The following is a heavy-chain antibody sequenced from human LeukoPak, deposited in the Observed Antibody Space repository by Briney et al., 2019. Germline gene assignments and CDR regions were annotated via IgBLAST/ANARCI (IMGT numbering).Heavy chain of an antibody. CDR3: ARLVAAAGTDDAFDI. V-gene: IGHV1-8*01. J-gene: IGHJ3*02. Sequence: GASVKVSCKASGYTFTSYDINWVRQATGQGLEWMGWMNPNSGNTGYAQKFQGRVTMTRNTSISTAYTELSSLRSEDTAVYYCARLVAAAGTDDAFDIWGQGTMVTVSS. CDR1: GYTFTSYD. CDR2: MNPNSGNT. D-gene: IGHD6-13*01.